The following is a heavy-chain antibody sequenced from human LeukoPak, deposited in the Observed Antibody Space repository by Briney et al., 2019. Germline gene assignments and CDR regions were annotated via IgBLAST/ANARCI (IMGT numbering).Heavy chain of an antibody. D-gene: IGHD5-24*01. Sequence: TSETLSLTCTVSGRSVRSGSYYWRWIRQPPGKGLEWVGYLYHSGSTHYNPSLKRRFTISVDTSKNQFSLKVTSVTAADTAVYYCARDRGYTVPYYYGMDVWGKGTTVTVSS. CDR2: LYHSGST. J-gene: IGHJ6*04. V-gene: IGHV4-61*01. CDR3: ARDRGYTVPYYYGMDV. CDR1: GRSVRSGSYY.